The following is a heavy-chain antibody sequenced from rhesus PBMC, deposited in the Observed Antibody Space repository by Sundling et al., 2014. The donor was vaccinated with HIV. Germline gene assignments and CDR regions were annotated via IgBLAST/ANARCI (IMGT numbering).Heavy chain of an antibody. D-gene: IGHD6-13*01. V-gene: IGHV3S42*01. CDR1: GFTFTSYG. CDR3: AKTGYTSWSDYFDY. CDR2: INSVGGST. Sequence: EVQLVETGGDLVQPGGSLKLHCAASGFTFTSYGMNWVRQAPGKGLEWVSGINSVGGSTYYADSVKGRFTISRDNSKNTLSLQMNSLRPEDTAVYYCAKTGYTSWSDYFDYWGHGVLVTVSS. J-gene: IGHJ4*01.